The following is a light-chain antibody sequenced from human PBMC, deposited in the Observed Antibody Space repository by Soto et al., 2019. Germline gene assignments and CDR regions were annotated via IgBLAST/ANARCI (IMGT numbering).Light chain of an antibody. CDR3: TSYAGSNNLV. V-gene: IGLV2-8*01. CDR2: EVS. CDR1: SSDVGGYHY. J-gene: IGLJ2*01. Sequence: QSVLTQPPSASGSPGQSVTISCTGTSSDVGGYHYVSWYQQHPGKAPKLMIYEVSKRPSGVPDRFSGSKSGNMASLTVSGLQAEDEADYYCTSYAGSNNLVFGGGTKLTVL.